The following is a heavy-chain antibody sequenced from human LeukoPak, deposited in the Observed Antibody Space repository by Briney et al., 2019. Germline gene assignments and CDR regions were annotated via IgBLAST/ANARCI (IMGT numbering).Heavy chain of an antibody. V-gene: IGHV3-21*01. D-gene: IGHD6-13*01. J-gene: IGHJ5*02. CDR2: ISSSSSYI. Sequence: GGSLRLSCAASGFTFSSYSMNWVRQAPGKGLEWVSSISSSSSYIYYADSVKGRFTISRDNAKNSLYLQMNSLRAEDTAVYYCARGVREQQLTHNWFDPWGQGTLVTVSS. CDR1: GFTFSSYS. CDR3: ARGVREQQLTHNWFDP.